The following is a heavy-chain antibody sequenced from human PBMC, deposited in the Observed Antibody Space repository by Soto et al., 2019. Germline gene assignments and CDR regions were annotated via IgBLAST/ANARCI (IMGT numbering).Heavy chain of an antibody. Sequence: QVQLQESGPGLVKPSGTLSLTCAVSGGSISSSNWWSWVRQPPGKGLEWIGEIYQSGSTNYTPSLKSRVTISVDKSKNHFSLKLSSVTAADTAVYYCARAQDDYGDDGSLDYWGQGNLVTVSS. D-gene: IGHD4-17*01. CDR2: IYQSGST. V-gene: IGHV4-4*02. J-gene: IGHJ4*02. CDR3: ARAQDDYGDDGSLDY. CDR1: GGSISSSNW.